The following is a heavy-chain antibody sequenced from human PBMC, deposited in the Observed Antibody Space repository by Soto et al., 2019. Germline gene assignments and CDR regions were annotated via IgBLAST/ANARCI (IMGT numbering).Heavy chain of an antibody. CDR2: IWYDGSNK. CDR1: GFTFSSYG. D-gene: IGHD3-16*02. J-gene: IGHJ4*02. Sequence: GGSLRLSCAASGFTFSSYGMHWVRQAPGKGLEWVAVIWYDGSNKYYADSVKGRFTISRDNSKNTLYLQMNSLRAEDTAVYYCARSGGIAAAGSSYYDYIWGSYRKPPDFDYWGQGTLVTVSS. V-gene: IGHV3-33*01. CDR3: ARSGGIAAAGSSYYDYIWGSYRKPPDFDY.